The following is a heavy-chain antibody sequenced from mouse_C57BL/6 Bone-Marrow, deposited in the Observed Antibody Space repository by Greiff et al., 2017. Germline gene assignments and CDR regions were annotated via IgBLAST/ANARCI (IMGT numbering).Heavy chain of an antibody. CDR3: AAIYYIPY. CDR1: GYTFTSYW. Sequence: QVQLKQPGAELVKPGASVKMSCKASGYTFTSYWITWVKQRPGHGLEWIGDIYPGSGSTNYNEKFKSKATLTADTSSSTAYMQLSSLTSEDSAVYYCAAIYYIPYWGQGTLVTVSA. V-gene: IGHV1-55*01. J-gene: IGHJ3*01. CDR2: IYPGSGST. D-gene: IGHD2-12*01.